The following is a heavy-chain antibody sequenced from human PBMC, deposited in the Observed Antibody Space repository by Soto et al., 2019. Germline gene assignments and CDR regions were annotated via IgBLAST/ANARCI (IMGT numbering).Heavy chain of an antibody. CDR3: XXXXERIAEIGWFDP. CDR2: ISSSSSTI. V-gene: IGHV3-48*01. D-gene: IGHD6-13*01. Sequence: EVQLVESGGGLVQPGGSLRLSCAASGFTFSSYSMNWVRXXXGKGLEWVSYISSSSSTIYYADSVKGRFTISRDNAKXXXXXXXXXXXXXXXXXXXXXXXXERIAEIGWFDPWGQGTLVTVSS. CDR1: GFTFSSYS. J-gene: IGHJ5*02.